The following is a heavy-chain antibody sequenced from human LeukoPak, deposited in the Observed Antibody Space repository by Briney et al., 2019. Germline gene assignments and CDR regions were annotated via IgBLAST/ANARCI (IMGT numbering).Heavy chain of an antibody. D-gene: IGHD2-15*01. J-gene: IGHJ5*02. V-gene: IGHV4-34*01. CDR3: ARGQGVHNKDIVVVVAATKNIDNWFDP. CDR2: INHSGST. CDR1: GGSFSGYY. Sequence: SETLSLTCAVYGGSFSGYYWSWIRQPPGKGLEWIGEINHSGSTNYNPSLKSRVTISVDTSKNQFSLKLSSVTAADTAVYYCARGQGVHNKDIVVVVAATKNIDNWFDPWGQGTLVTVSS.